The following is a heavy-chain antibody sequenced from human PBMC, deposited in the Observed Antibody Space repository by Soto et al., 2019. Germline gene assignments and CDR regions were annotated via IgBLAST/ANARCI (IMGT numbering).Heavy chain of an antibody. V-gene: IGHV3-74*01. D-gene: IGHD3-10*01. CDR3: ARGASGNYYLDY. CDR1: GFTFSSYW. Sequence: EVQLVESGGNLVQPGGSLSLSCAASGFTFSSYWIHWVRQPPGKGLLWVSGINTDGSTTNYADSVKSRFTISRDNAKNTLYLQMNRLRAEDTAVYYCARGASGNYYLDYWGQGALVTISS. J-gene: IGHJ4*02. CDR2: INTDGSTT.